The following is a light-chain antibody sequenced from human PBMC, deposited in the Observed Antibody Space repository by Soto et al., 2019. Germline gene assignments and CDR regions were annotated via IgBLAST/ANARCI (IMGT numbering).Light chain of an antibody. CDR1: QSVSSSY. V-gene: IGKV3-20*01. Sequence: EIVLTQSPGTLSLSPGERATLSCRASQSVSSSYLAWYQQKPGQAPRLLIYGASSRATGIPDRFSGSGSVTDFTLTISRLETEDVAVYYCQQYNNWPPITFGQGTRLEIK. J-gene: IGKJ5*01. CDR3: QQYNNWPPIT. CDR2: GAS.